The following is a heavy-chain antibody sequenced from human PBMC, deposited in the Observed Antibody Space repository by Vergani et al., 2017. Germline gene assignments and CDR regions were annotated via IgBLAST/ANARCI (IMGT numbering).Heavy chain of an antibody. Sequence: QVQLVQSGAEVKKPGSSVKVSCKASGGTFSSYAISWVRQAPGQGLEWMGGIIPIFGTANYAQKFQGRVTITADESTSTAYMELSSMRSEDTAVYYCAVRKSYSSSWGRGYYYYCMDVWGKGTTVTVSS. CDR2: IIPIFGTA. J-gene: IGHJ6*03. CDR1: GGTFSSYA. CDR3: AVRKSYSSSWGRGYYYYCMDV. D-gene: IGHD6-6*01. V-gene: IGHV1-69*01.